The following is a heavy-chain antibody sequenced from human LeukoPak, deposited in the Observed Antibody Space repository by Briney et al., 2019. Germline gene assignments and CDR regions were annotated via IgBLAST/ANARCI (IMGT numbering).Heavy chain of an antibody. V-gene: IGHV3-23*01. CDR3: RKGLTTGASCYSIVVF. Sequence: PGGSLRLSCAASGFTLSNYVMSLVRQAPGRGLEWVSVICGGGGTTHYADSVKGRFTISRDNSNNTLYLQMDSLRAEDTAVYFCRKGLTTGASCYSIVVFWGRGSPVTASS. J-gene: IGHJ4*02. D-gene: IGHD2-15*01. CDR2: ICGGGGTT. CDR1: GFTLSNYV.